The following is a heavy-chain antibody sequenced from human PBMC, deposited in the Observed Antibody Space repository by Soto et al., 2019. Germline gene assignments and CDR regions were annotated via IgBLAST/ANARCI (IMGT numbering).Heavy chain of an antibody. CDR2: ISAYNGNT. D-gene: IGHD5-12*01. CDR1: GYTFTSYG. Sequence: ASVKVSCTASGYTFTSYGISWVRQAPGQGLEWMGWISAYNGNTNYAQKLQGRVTMTTDTSTSTAYMELRSLRSDDTAVYYCGREGVAPYYYYGMDVWGQGTPVTVS. J-gene: IGHJ6*02. V-gene: IGHV1-18*01. CDR3: GREGVAPYYYYGMDV.